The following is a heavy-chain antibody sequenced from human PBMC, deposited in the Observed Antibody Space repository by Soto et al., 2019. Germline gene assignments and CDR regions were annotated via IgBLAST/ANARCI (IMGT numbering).Heavy chain of an antibody. V-gene: IGHV3-66*03. CDR1: GFTVSSNY. CDR3: AMGSTSCPGCWCYYGMDV. J-gene: IGHJ6*02. Sequence: GGSLRLSCAASGFTVSSNYMSWVRQAPGKGLEWVSVIYSCGSTYYADSVKGRFTISRDNSKNTLYLQMNSLRAEDTAVYYCAMGSTSCPGCWCYYGMDVWGQGTTVTV. D-gene: IGHD2-2*01. CDR2: IYSCGST.